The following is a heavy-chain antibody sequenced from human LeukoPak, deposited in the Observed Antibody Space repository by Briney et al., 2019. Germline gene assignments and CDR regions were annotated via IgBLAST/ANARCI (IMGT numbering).Heavy chain of an antibody. D-gene: IGHD4-17*01. CDR3: ATMTAVTIDAFDI. Sequence: KPSQTLSLTCTVSGGSISSGSYYWSWIRQPAGKGLEWIGRIYTSGSTNYNPSLKSRVTISVDTSKNQFSLKLSSVTAADTAVYYCATMTAVTIDAFDIWGPGTMVTVSS. V-gene: IGHV4-61*02. CDR2: IYTSGST. J-gene: IGHJ3*02. CDR1: GGSISSGSYY.